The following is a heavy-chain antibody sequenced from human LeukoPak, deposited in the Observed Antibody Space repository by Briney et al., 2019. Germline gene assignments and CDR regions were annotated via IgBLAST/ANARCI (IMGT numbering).Heavy chain of an antibody. J-gene: IGHJ6*03. CDR2: IRYDGSNK. CDR3: ANLGYCSSTSCYYYYYYMDV. V-gene: IGHV3-30*02. Sequence: GGSLRLSCAASGFTFSSYGMHWVRQAPGKGLEWVAFIRYDGSNKYYADSVKGRFTISRDSSKNTLYLQMNSLRAEDTAVYYCANLGYCSSTSCYYYYYYMDVWGKGTTVTVSS. D-gene: IGHD2-2*01. CDR1: GFTFSSYG.